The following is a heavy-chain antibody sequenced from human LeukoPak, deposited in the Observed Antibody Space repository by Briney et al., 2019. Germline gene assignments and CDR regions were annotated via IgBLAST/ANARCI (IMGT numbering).Heavy chain of an antibody. Sequence: PGGSLRLSCAASGFTFSSYWMSWVRQAPGKGLEWIANIKQNGSNKYYADSVKVQFTISRDNDQNSLYLQLNSLRAEDTVVYYCARGKGVFGYWGEGTLVSVSS. J-gene: IGHJ4*02. CDR2: IKQNGSNK. D-gene: IGHD3-16*01. CDR1: GFTFSSYW. V-gene: IGHV3-7*01. CDR3: ARGKGVFGY.